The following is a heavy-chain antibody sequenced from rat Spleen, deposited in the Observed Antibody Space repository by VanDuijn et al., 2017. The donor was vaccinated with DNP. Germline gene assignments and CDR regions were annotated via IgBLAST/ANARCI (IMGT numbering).Heavy chain of an antibody. Sequence: QVQLKESGPGLVQSSQTLSLTCTVSGFSLTNYGVFWVRQPPGKGLEWVAAISSTGNTYYNSVLESRLSISRDTAGSQVFLKMNSLQAEDTAIYFCTKSAYSSYSYDWYFDFWGPGTMVTVSS. V-gene: IGHV2S12*01. CDR2: ISSTGNT. CDR3: TKSAYSSYSYDWYFDF. J-gene: IGHJ1*01. CDR1: GFSLTNYG. D-gene: IGHD1-2*01.